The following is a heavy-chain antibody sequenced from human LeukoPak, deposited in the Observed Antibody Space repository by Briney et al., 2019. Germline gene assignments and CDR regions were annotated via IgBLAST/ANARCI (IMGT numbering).Heavy chain of an antibody. CDR2: IRYDGSNK. CDR3: AKVDIYGSGGSYDY. V-gene: IGHV3-30*02. Sequence: GGSLRLSCAASGFTFSSYGMHWVRQAPGKGLEWVAFIRYDGSNKYYADSVKGRFTISRDNSKNTLYLQMNSLRAEDTAVYYCAKVDIYGSGGSYDYWGQGTLVTVSS. D-gene: IGHD3-10*01. J-gene: IGHJ4*02. CDR1: GFTFSSYG.